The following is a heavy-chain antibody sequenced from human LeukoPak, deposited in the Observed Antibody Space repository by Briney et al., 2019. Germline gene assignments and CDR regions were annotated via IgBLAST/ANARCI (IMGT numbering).Heavy chain of an antibody. V-gene: IGHV1-18*01. CDR1: RYTLTSYV. J-gene: IGHJ3*02. CDR3: TVVVVAAKAFDI. CDR2: ISAYNGNT. Sequence: AAVKDSCKASRYTLTSYVISWVRRAPGQGRERMGWISAYNGNTNNAQKLQGRVTMTTDTSTSTAYMELKSLRADDTAVYYCTVVVVAAKAFDIWGQGTMVTVSS. D-gene: IGHD2-15*01.